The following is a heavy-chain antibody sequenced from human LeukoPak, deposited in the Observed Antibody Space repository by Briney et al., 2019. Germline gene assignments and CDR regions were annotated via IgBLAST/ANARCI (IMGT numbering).Heavy chain of an antibody. CDR3: ARGPLTWFDP. V-gene: IGHV3-11*01. Sequence: GGSLRLPCAASGFTFSDNYMSWIRQAPGKGLEWVSYISSGGTTIYYADSVKGRFTISRDNAKKSLYLQMNSLTAEDTAVYYCARGPLTWFDPWGQGTLVTVSS. J-gene: IGHJ5*02. CDR2: ISSGGTTI. CDR1: GFTFSDNY.